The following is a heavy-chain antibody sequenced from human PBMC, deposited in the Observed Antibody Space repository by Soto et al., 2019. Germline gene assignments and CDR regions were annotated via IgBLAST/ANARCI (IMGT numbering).Heavy chain of an antibody. V-gene: IGHV3-23*01. CDR2: ISGSGGST. J-gene: IGHJ6*02. Sequence: GGSLRLSCAASGFTFSSYAMSWVRQAPGKGLEWVSAISGSGGSTYYADSVKGRFTISRDNSKNTLYLQMNSLRAEDTAVYYCVGSPTVTWDSSYGMDVWGQGTTVTVSS. D-gene: IGHD4-17*01. CDR3: VGSPTVTWDSSYGMDV. CDR1: GFTFSSYA.